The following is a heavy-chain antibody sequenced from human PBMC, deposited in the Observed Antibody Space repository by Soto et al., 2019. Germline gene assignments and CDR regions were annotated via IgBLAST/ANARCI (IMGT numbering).Heavy chain of an antibody. Sequence: GESLKISCKASGYSFTTYWIGWVRQMPGKGLEWMGIIYPGDSDTRYSPSFQGQVTISADKSICTAYLQWSSLKALGIAMYYCARIIEAMIVVVGAFDIWGQGTMVTVSS. CDR1: GYSFTTYW. J-gene: IGHJ3*02. CDR3: ARIIEAMIVVVGAFDI. D-gene: IGHD3-22*01. CDR2: IYPGDSDT. V-gene: IGHV5-51*01.